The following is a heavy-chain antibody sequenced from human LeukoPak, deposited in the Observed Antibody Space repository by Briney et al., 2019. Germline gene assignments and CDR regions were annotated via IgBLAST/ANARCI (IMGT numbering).Heavy chain of an antibody. V-gene: IGHV3-23*01. J-gene: IGHJ4*02. CDR3: AKQSSGSYLRPFDY. Sequence: PGGSLRLSCAASGFTFSSYAMSWVRQAPGKGLEWVSAISGSGGSTYYADSVKGRFTISRDNSKNTLYLQMNSLRDEDTAVYYCAKQSSGSYLRPFDYWGQGPLVTVSS. CDR2: ISGSGGST. D-gene: IGHD1-26*01. CDR1: GFTFSSYA.